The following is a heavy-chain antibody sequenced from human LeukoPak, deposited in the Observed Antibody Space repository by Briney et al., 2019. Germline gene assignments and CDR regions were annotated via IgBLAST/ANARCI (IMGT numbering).Heavy chain of an antibody. CDR3: ARDLPDNDFWSGYSHYMDV. CDR2: IKQDGSEK. CDR1: GFTFSGYW. D-gene: IGHD3-3*01. J-gene: IGHJ6*03. Sequence: PGGSLRLSCAASGFTFSGYWVIWVRQAPGKGLEWVANIKQDGSEKYYVDSVKGRFTISRDNAKSSLYLQMDSLRAEDTAVYYCARDLPDNDFWSGYSHYMDVWGKGTTVTVSS. V-gene: IGHV3-7*01.